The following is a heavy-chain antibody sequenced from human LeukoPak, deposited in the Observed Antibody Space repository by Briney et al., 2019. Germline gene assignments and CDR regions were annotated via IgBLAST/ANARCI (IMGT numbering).Heavy chain of an antibody. CDR1: GGSISSSSYY. V-gene: IGHV4-61*01. D-gene: IGHD3-10*01. CDR3: ARGPEDYGSGSWLDV. CDR2: IYYSGST. Sequence: SETLSLTCTVSGGSISSSSYYWSWIRQPPGKGLEWIGYIYYSGSTNYNPSLKSRVTISVDTSKNQFSLKLSSVTAADTAVYYCARGPEDYGSGSWLDVWGRGTTVTISS. J-gene: IGHJ6*04.